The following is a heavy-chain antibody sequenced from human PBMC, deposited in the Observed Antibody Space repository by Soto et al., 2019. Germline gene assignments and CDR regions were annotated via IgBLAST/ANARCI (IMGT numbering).Heavy chain of an antibody. CDR2: IIPIFGTA. V-gene: IGHV1-69*01. CDR3: AREMYSSSSRYYYCYYGMDV. D-gene: IGHD6-6*01. J-gene: IGHJ6*02. CDR1: GGTFSSYA. Sequence: QVQLVQSGAEVKKPGSSVKVSCKASGGTFSSYAISWVRQAPGQGLEWMGGIIPIFGTANYAQKFQGRVTITADESTSTASMELSSLRSEDTAVYYCAREMYSSSSRYYYCYYGMDVWGQGTTVTVSS.